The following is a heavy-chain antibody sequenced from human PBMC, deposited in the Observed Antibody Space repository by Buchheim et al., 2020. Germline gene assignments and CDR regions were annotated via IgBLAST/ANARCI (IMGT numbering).Heavy chain of an antibody. CDR1: GFTFSSYS. CDR2: ISSSSSTI. J-gene: IGHJ6*02. CDR3: AREIYYYGSGSYYLYYYYGMDV. Sequence: EVQLVESGGGLVQPGGSLRLSCAASGFTFSSYSMNWVRQAPRKGLEWVSYISSSSSTIYYADSVKGRFTISRDNAKNSLYLQMNSLRAEDTAVYYCAREIYYYGSGSYYLYYYYGMDVWGQGTT. D-gene: IGHD3-10*01. V-gene: IGHV3-48*01.